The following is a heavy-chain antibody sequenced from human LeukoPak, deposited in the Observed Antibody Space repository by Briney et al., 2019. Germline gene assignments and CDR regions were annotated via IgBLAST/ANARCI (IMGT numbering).Heavy chain of an antibody. CDR2: ISGSGGST. Sequence: PGGSLRLSCAASGFTFSSYAMSWVRQAPGKGLEWVPAISGSGGSTYYADSVKGRFTISRDNSKNTLYLQMNSLRAEDTAVYYCAKPLRISGATVRVQNYYYYGMDVWGKGTTVTVSS. CDR3: AKPLRISGATVRVQNYYYYGMDV. CDR1: GFTFSSYA. J-gene: IGHJ6*04. D-gene: IGHD4-17*01. V-gene: IGHV3-23*01.